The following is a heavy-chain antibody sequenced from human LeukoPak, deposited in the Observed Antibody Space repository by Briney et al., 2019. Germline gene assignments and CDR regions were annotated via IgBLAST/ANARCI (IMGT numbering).Heavy chain of an antibody. CDR1: GYTFTSYA. Sequence: ASVKVSCKASGYTFTSYAMHWVRQAPGQRLEWMGWINAGNGNTKYSQKFQGRVTITRDTSASTAYMELSSLRSEDTAAYYCARVELRYFDWLRPQDYFDYWGQGTLVTVSS. D-gene: IGHD3-9*01. CDR2: INAGNGNT. V-gene: IGHV1-3*01. CDR3: ARVELRYFDWLRPQDYFDY. J-gene: IGHJ4*02.